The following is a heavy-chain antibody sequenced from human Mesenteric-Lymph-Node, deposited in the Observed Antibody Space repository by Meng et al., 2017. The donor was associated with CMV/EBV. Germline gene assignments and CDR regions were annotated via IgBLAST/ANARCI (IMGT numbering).Heavy chain of an antibody. J-gene: IGHJ6*02. Sequence: SETLSLTCTVSGGSISNYYWSWIRQPPGKGLEWIAYVYNHGSTDYNPSLKSRVSISADTSKSQFSLRLSSVTAADTAVYYCARGWIVTVPAAVHYGLDVWGQGTTVTVSS. CDR2: VYNHGST. D-gene: IGHD2-2*01. V-gene: IGHV4-59*01. CDR1: GGSISNYY. CDR3: ARGWIVTVPAAVHYGLDV.